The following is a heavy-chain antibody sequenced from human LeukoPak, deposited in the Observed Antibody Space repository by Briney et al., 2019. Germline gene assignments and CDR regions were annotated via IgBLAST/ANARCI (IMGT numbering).Heavy chain of an antibody. CDR3: ARRRWLQLRVPYFDY. J-gene: IGHJ4*02. Sequence: SETLSLTCAVSGESFSGNVWNWIRQPPGKGLEWIGEINHSGSTNYNPSLKSRVTISVDTSKKQFSLKLSSVTAADTAVYCCARRRWLQLRVPYFDYWGQGTLVTVSS. CDR1: GESFSGNV. CDR2: INHSGST. V-gene: IGHV4-34*01. D-gene: IGHD5-12*01.